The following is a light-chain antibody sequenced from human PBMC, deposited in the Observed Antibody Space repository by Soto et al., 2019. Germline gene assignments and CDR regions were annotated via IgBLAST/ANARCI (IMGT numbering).Light chain of an antibody. V-gene: IGKV3D-15*01. Sequence: EKVMTQSPVTLSMSPGERATLSCRAGESVSSNLAWYQQKPGQAPRLLIYGASSRATGIPDRFSGSGSGTEFTLTIRSLQSADFSASCCPRYKHWPWEFRGGTKVDIK. J-gene: IGKJ4*02. CDR1: ESVSSN. CDR2: GAS. CDR3: PRYKHWPWE.